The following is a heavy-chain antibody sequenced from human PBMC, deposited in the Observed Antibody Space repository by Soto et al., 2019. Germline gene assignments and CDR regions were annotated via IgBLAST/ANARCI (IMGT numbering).Heavy chain of an antibody. D-gene: IGHD3-22*01. CDR1: GESLSDYY. J-gene: IGHJ6*02. Sequence: QVQLQQWGAGLLKPSETLSLTCAVNGESLSDYYWSWIRQSPGKGLEWIGEIYHSGSTNYNPSLEGRVILSFDTSKHQSSLGLSSVTAADTAIYYCARDTIYESSGRRFNYYYGMDVWGQGTTVTVSS. V-gene: IGHV4-34*01. CDR2: IYHSGST. CDR3: ARDTIYESSGRRFNYYYGMDV.